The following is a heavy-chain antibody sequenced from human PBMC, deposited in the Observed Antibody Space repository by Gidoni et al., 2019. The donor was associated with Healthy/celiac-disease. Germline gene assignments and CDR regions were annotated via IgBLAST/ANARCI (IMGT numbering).Heavy chain of an antibody. CDR3: ARNPAMVKIGAFDI. CDR1: GYSISSGYY. V-gene: IGHV4-38-2*02. Sequence: QVQLQESGPGLMKPSETLSLTCTVSGYSISSGYYWGWIRQPPGKGLEWIGSIYHSGSTYYNPSLKSRVTISVDTSKNQFSLKLSSVTAADTAVYYCARNPAMVKIGAFDIWGQGTMVTVSS. J-gene: IGHJ3*02. D-gene: IGHD5-18*01. CDR2: IYHSGST.